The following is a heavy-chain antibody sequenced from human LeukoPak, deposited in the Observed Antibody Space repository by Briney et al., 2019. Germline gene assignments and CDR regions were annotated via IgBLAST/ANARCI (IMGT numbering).Heavy chain of an antibody. Sequence: GGFLRLSCAASGFTFNTYAMHWIRQAPGRGLEWVAFIRSDGSNKNYADSVKGRFTISRDNSKNTLYLQMNSLRVEDTGVYYCATLSLNWNYNHYFDFWGQGTLVTISS. CDR3: ATLSLNWNYNHYFDF. CDR1: GFTFNTYA. J-gene: IGHJ4*02. D-gene: IGHD1-7*01. CDR2: IRSDGSNK. V-gene: IGHV3-30*02.